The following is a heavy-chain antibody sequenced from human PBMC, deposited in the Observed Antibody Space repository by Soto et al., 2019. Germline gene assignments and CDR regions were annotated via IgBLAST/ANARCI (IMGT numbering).Heavy chain of an antibody. CDR3: ARPHEQGYCSGGSCYVNDY. V-gene: IGHV5-51*01. CDR1: GYSFTSYW. Sequence: EVQLVQSGAEVKKPGESLKISCKGSGYSFTSYWIGWVRQMPGKGLEWMGIIYPGDSDTRYSPSFQGQVTISADKSISTAYLQWSSLKASDTAMYYCARPHEQGYCSGGSCYVNDYWGQGTLVTVSS. CDR2: IYPGDSDT. D-gene: IGHD2-15*01. J-gene: IGHJ4*02.